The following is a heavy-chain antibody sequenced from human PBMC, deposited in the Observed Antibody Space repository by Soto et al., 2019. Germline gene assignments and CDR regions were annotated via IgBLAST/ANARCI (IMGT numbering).Heavy chain of an antibody. J-gene: IGHJ6*02. CDR2: SSSSTYI. V-gene: IGHV3-21*01. Sequence: ELQLVESGGGLVKPGGSRRLSCAASVFTFSSYTMNWVRQAPGKGLEWVSSSSSSTYIFYADSVKGRFTISRDNANYSLYLQMNSLRAEDTAVYYCARGARIAAAANYYGMDVWGQGKTVTVS. D-gene: IGHD6-25*01. CDR3: ARGARIAAAANYYGMDV. CDR1: VFTFSSYT.